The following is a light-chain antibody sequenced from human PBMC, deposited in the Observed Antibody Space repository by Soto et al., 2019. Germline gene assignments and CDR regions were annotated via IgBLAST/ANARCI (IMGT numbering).Light chain of an antibody. J-gene: IGKJ4*01. CDR3: QQYGSAFPELS. V-gene: IGKV3-20*01. Sequence: VVLTQSPGTLSLSPGERATLSCRASQSISSNYLAWYQQKPGQAPRALIFGASTRAIGIPDRFSGNGSGTAFTLTISRLEPEDFAVYYCQQYGSAFPELSFGGGTKVEIK. CDR1: QSISSNY. CDR2: GAS.